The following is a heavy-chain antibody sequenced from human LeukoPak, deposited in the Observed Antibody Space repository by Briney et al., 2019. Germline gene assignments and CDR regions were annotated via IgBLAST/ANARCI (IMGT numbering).Heavy chain of an antibody. CDR3: ARDGDSSGYLGYYYYYYMDV. Sequence: ASVKVSCKVSGYTLTELSMHWVRQAPGKGLEWMGGFDPEDGETIYAQKFQGRVTMTEDTSTDTAYMELRSLRSDDTAVYYCARDGDSSGYLGYYYYYYMDVWGKGTTVTVSS. CDR1: GYTLTELS. D-gene: IGHD3-22*01. V-gene: IGHV1-24*01. J-gene: IGHJ6*03. CDR2: FDPEDGET.